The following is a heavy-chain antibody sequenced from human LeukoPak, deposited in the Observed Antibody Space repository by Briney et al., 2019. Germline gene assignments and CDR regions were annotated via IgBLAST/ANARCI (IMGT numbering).Heavy chain of an antibody. D-gene: IGHD2-15*01. V-gene: IGHV4-34*01. CDR1: GGSFSGYY. CDR3: ARGGEAIVVVVAATPSPAHYYGMDV. J-gene: IGHJ6*02. CDR2: IDHSGST. Sequence: SETLSLTCAVYGGSFSGYYWSWIRQPPGKGLEWIGEIDHSGSTNYNPSLKSRVTISVDTSKNQFSLKLSSVTAADTAVYYCARGGEAIVVVVAATPSPAHYYGMDVWGQGTTVTVSS.